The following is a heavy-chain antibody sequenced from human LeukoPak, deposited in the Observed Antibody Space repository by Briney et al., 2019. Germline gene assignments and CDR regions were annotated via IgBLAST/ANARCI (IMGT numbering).Heavy chain of an antibody. Sequence: TGRSLRLSCAASGFTFSSYGMHWVRQAPGKGLEWVAVIWYDGSNKYYADSVKGRFTISRDNAKNSLYLQMNSLRAEDTAVYYCARDPSLSHYDSSAPDYWGQGTLVTVSS. D-gene: IGHD3-22*01. CDR3: ARDPSLSHYDSSAPDY. J-gene: IGHJ4*02. CDR2: IWYDGSNK. V-gene: IGHV3-33*01. CDR1: GFTFSSYG.